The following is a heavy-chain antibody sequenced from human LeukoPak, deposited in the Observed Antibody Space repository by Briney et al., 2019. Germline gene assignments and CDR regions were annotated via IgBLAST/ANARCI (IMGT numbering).Heavy chain of an antibody. J-gene: IGHJ6*02. CDR1: GFTFSYYA. D-gene: IGHD3-10*01. Sequence: PGGSLRLSCAASGFTFSYYAMSWVRQAPGKGLEWVSAITNSGGSTYYAVSVKGRFTISRDNSKNTLYLQLNSLRAEDTALYYCAKALTSHYYGSGSYWGSAYGMDVWGQGTTVTVSS. V-gene: IGHV3-23*01. CDR3: AKALTSHYYGSGSYWGSAYGMDV. CDR2: ITNSGGST.